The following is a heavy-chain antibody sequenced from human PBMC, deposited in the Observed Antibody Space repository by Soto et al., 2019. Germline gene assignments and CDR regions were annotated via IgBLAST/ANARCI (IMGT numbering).Heavy chain of an antibody. CDR1: GFTFDDHA. Sequence: EVQLVESGGDMVQPGRSLRLSCVASGFTFDDHAIHWVRRGPGRGLEWVSGISWNRETTGYADSVRGRFTISRDNGKTSLYLQMNSLGVEDTAFYYCANDEVGVWSVANGSSYAYCGMDVWGQGTTVIVS. V-gene: IGHV3-9*01. J-gene: IGHJ6*02. D-gene: IGHD3-3*01. CDR3: ANDEVGVWSVANGSSYAYCGMDV. CDR2: ISWNRETT.